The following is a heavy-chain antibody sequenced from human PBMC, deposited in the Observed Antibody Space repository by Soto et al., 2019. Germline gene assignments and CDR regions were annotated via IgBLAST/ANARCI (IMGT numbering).Heavy chain of an antibody. CDR1: GFTFSHYG. V-gene: IGHV3-30*03. D-gene: IGHD2-2*01. J-gene: IGHJ4*02. CDR2: ISYDGSKQ. CDR3: AGTSGKYQGRIDH. Sequence: QVQLVESGGGVVQPGRSLRLSCEASGFTFSHYGIHWVRQAPGKGLEWLAVISYDGSKQHYADSVKGLFTVSRDNSKNTLYLQMNSMRAEATAYYFGAGTSGKYQGRIDHWGQGTLVTVSS.